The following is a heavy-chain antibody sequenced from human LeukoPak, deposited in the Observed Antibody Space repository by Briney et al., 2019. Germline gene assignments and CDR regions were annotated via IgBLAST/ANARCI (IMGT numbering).Heavy chain of an antibody. V-gene: IGHV4-59*12. D-gene: IGHD6-19*01. CDR1: GGSISSYY. CDR2: IYYSGST. CDR3: ARDLAGNPFDY. J-gene: IGHJ4*02. Sequence: PSETLSLTCTVSGGSISSYYWSWIRQPPGKGLEWIGYIYYSGSTNYNPSLKSRVTMSVDASKNQLSLKLRSLTAADTAVYYCARDLAGNPFDYWGQGILVTVSS.